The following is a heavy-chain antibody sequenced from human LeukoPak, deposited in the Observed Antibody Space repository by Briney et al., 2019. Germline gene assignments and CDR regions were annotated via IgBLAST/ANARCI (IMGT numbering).Heavy chain of an antibody. D-gene: IGHD6-19*01. J-gene: IGHJ6*02. Sequence: PGGSLRLSCAASGFTFSDYYMSWIRQAPGKGLEWVSYISSSGSTIYYADSVKGRFTISRDNAKNSLYLQMNSLRAEDTAVYYCARSPSIAVAGGPFYYYYYGMDVWGQGNTVTVSS. CDR2: ISSSGSTI. CDR3: ARSPSIAVAGGPFYYYYYGMDV. V-gene: IGHV3-11*01. CDR1: GFTFSDYY.